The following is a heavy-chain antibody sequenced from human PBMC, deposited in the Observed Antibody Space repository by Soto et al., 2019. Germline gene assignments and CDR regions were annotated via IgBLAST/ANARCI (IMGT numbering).Heavy chain of an antibody. J-gene: IGHJ4*02. D-gene: IGHD6-13*01. CDR2: IYYSGST. V-gene: IGHV4-31*03. CDR1: GGSISSGGYY. Sequence: LSLTCTVSGGSISSGGYYWSLIRQHPGKGLEWIGYIYYSGSTYYNPSLKSRVTISVDTSKNQFSLKLSSVTAADTAVCYCAREPVVAAGVFDYWGQGTLVTVSS. CDR3: AREPVVAAGVFDY.